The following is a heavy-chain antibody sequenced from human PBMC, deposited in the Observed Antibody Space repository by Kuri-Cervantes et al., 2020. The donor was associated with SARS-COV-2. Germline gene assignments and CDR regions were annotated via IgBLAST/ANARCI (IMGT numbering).Heavy chain of an antibody. CDR2: ISYDGSNK. CDR3: AKVGAGYCSGGSCDSVVVD. CDR1: GFTFSSYW. V-gene: IGHV3-30*18. D-gene: IGHD2-15*01. J-gene: IGHJ4*02. Sequence: GESLKISCAASGFTFSSYWMSWVRQAPGKGLEWVAVISYDGSNKYYADSVKGRFTISRDNSKNTLYLQMNSLRAEDTAVYYCAKVGAGYCSGGSCDSVVVDWGQGTLVTVSS.